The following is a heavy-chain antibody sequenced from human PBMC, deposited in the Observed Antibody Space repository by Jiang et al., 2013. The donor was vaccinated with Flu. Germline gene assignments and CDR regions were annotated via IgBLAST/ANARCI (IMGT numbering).Heavy chain of an antibody. CDR1: GFNFGDYA. D-gene: IGHD2-2*01. CDR2: IRNKLYRGTT. Sequence: VQLLESGGGLVQPGRSLRLSCTASGFNFGDYAVNWLRQAPGKGLERVGFIRNKLYRGTTDYAASVKGKFTISRDDSKSIAYLQMSSLKTEDTAIYYCTRDLVRDVILIPATYFDYWGRGALVTVSS. J-gene: IGHJ4*02. V-gene: IGHV3-49*03. CDR3: TRDLVRDVILIPATYFDY.